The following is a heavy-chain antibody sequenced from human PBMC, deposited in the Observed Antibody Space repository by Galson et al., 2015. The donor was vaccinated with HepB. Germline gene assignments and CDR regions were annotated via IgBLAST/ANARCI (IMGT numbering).Heavy chain of an antibody. Sequence: FSSYAISWVRQAPGQGLEWMGGIIPIFGIANYAQKFQGRVTITADESTSTAYMELSSLRSEDTAVYYCASHAVDIVATRARDYYYGMDVWGQGTTVTVSS. J-gene: IGHJ6*02. CDR1: FSSYA. V-gene: IGHV1-69*01. CDR2: IIPIFGIA. D-gene: IGHD5-12*01. CDR3: ASHAVDIVATRARDYYYGMDV.